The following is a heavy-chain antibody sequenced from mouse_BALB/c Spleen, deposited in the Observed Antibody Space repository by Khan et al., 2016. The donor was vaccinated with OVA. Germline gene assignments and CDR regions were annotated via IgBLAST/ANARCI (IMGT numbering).Heavy chain of an antibody. J-gene: IGHJ3*01. Sequence: QVQLKESGAELAKPGASVKMSCKASGYTFTNYWMHWVKQRPGQGLEWIGYINPSTDYTEYNQKFKDKATLTADKSSSTAYMKLSSLKSEDSAVNYCARRGVYGIFAYWGQGTLVTVSA. V-gene: IGHV1-7*01. CDR3: ARRGVYGIFAY. CDR1: GYTFTNYW. D-gene: IGHD2-1*01. CDR2: INPSTDYT.